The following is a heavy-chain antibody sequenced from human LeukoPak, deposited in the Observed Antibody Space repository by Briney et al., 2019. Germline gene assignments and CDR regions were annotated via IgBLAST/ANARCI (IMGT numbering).Heavy chain of an antibody. CDR1: EYIFTGYY. Sequence: ASVKVSCEASEYIFTGYYIHWVRQAPGQGHEWMGWINPNSGGTNYAQKFQGRVAMTRDTSIGTAYMELSRVTSDDTAVYYCARGGPSRGTGFYYFDYWGQGSLVTVSS. V-gene: IGHV1-2*02. CDR3: ARGGPSRGTGFYYFDY. CDR2: INPNSGGT. J-gene: IGHJ4*02. D-gene: IGHD6-19*01.